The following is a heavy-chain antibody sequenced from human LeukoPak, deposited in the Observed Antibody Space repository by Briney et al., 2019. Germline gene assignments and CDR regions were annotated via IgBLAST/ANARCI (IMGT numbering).Heavy chain of an antibody. CDR1: GFTFSSYC. Sequence: GGSLRLSCAASGFTFSSYCMSWVRQAPGKGLEWVSAITGSGGRTYYADSVKGRFTISRDNSRDRLYLETNSLRAEDTAVYYCARDRMGAIMYFDVWGRGTLVTVSS. J-gene: IGHJ2*01. V-gene: IGHV3-23*01. CDR2: ITGSGGRT. D-gene: IGHD3-10*01. CDR3: ARDRMGAIMYFDV.